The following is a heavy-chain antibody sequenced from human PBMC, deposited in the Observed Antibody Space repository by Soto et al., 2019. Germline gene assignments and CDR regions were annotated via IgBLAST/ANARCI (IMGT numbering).Heavy chain of an antibody. CDR1: GGSVSSGSYY. J-gene: IGHJ4*02. Sequence: QVQLQESGPGLVKPSETLSLTCTVSGGSVSSGSYYWSWIRQPPGKGLEWIGYIYYSGSTNYNPSLKSRVTISVDTSKNQFSLKLSSVTAADTAVYYCARDWKRGDSSLGYWGQGTLVTVSS. CDR3: ARDWKRGDSSLGY. CDR2: IYYSGST. V-gene: IGHV4-61*01. D-gene: IGHD3-22*01.